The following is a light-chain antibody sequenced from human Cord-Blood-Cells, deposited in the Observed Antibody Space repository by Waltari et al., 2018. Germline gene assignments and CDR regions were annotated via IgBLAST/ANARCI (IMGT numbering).Light chain of an antibody. J-gene: IGKJ3*01. Sequence: MQMTQSPSSPSASGGDRVTITCRASQSISSYLNWYQQKPGKAPKLLIYAASSLQSGVPSRFSGSGSGTDFTLTISSLQPEDFATYYCQQSYSTPFTFGPGTKVDIK. CDR2: AAS. CDR3: QQSYSTPFT. CDR1: QSISSY. V-gene: IGKV1-39*01.